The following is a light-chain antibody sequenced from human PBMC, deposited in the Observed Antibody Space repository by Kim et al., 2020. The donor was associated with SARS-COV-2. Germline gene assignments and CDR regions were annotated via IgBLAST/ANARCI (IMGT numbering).Light chain of an antibody. J-gene: IGLJ3*02. V-gene: IGLV3-19*01. CDR1: SLRRYY. Sequence: ALGQTVRITCQGDSLRRYYANWYQQKPGQAPVLVISDDNNRPSGIADRFSGSSSGNTASLTITGAQAGDEADYYCNSRDTSGNQWVFGGGTKVTVL. CDR3: NSRDTSGNQWV. CDR2: DDN.